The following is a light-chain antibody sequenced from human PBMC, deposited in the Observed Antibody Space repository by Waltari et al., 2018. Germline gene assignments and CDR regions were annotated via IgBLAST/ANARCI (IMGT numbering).Light chain of an antibody. Sequence: QSALTQPASVSGSPGQSITISCSGTNADIGTYDSVSWFQHHPGEAPKLILYAVSNRPSGVASRCSGTTSDNTASLTISGLQPADEADYYCSSFTATVTPHWVFGGGTKLTVL. CDR3: SSFTATVTPHWV. CDR2: AVS. J-gene: IGLJ3*02. V-gene: IGLV2-14*01. CDR1: NADIGTYDS.